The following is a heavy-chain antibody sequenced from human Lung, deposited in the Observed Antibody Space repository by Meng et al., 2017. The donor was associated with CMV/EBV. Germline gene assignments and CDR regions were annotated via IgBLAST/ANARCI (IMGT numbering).Heavy chain of an antibody. D-gene: IGHD3-22*01. CDR3: ARDRDYYDSSGYYYVGAY. J-gene: IGHJ4*02. CDR2: IYYSGST. Sequence: LXCTVSGGSISSSSYYWGWIRQPPGKGLEWIGSIYYSGSTYYNPSLKGRVTISVDTSKNQFSLKLSSVTAADTAVYYCARDRDYYDSSGYYYVGAYWXQGTLVTVSS. V-gene: IGHV4-39*07. CDR1: GGSISSSSYY.